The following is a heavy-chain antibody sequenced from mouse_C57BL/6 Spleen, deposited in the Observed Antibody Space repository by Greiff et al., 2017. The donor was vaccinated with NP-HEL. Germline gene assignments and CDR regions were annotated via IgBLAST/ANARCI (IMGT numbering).Heavy chain of an antibody. V-gene: IGHV1-7*01. CDR3: DYGNYSYYFDY. D-gene: IGHD2-1*01. Sequence: QVQLKQSGAELAKPGASVKLSCKASGYTFTSYWMHWVKQRPGQGLEWIGYINPSSGYTKYNQKFKDKATLTADKSSSTAYMQLSSLTYEDSAGYYCDYGNYSYYFDYWGQGTTLTVSS. CDR2: INPSSGYT. CDR1: GYTFTSYW. J-gene: IGHJ2*01.